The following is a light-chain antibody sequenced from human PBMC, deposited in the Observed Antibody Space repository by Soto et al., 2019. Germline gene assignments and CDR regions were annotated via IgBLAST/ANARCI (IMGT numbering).Light chain of an antibody. J-gene: IGKJ1*01. CDR3: LQEYDYTRT. CDR1: QGIRNE. CDR2: AAS. V-gene: IGKV1-6*01. Sequence: AIQMTQYPSSLSASVGDIVTITCRASQGIRNELSWFQQRPGNDPTLLISAASRLQSGVPSRFSGRGSGTDFNLTISRLQTEDFATYYCLQEYDYTRTFGQGTKVDIK.